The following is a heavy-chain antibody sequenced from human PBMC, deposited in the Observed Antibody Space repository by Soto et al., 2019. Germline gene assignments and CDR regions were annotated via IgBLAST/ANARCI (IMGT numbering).Heavy chain of an antibody. CDR1: GYSFTSYW. Sequence: GESLKISCKGSGYSFTSYWIGWVRQMPGKGLEWMGIIYPGDSDTRYSPSFQGQVTISADKSISTAYLQWSSLKASDTAMYYCARLSGDYPYYYYGMDVWGQGTTVTVSS. J-gene: IGHJ6*02. CDR3: ARLSGDYPYYYYGMDV. V-gene: IGHV5-51*01. D-gene: IGHD4-17*01. CDR2: IYPGDSDT.